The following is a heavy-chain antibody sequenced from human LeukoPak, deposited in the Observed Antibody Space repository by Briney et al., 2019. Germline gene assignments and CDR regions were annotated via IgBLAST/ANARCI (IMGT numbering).Heavy chain of an antibody. Sequence: GGSLRLSCAASGFTFSSYGMHWVRQAPGKGLEWVAVIWYDGSNKYYGDSVKGRFAISRDNAKNTLYLQMNSLRAEDTAVYYCARDSALLWFEVPSDGFDPWGQGTLVTVSS. D-gene: IGHD3-10*01. CDR1: GFTFSSYG. CDR3: ARDSALLWFEVPSDGFDP. CDR2: IWYDGSNK. J-gene: IGHJ5*02. V-gene: IGHV3-33*01.